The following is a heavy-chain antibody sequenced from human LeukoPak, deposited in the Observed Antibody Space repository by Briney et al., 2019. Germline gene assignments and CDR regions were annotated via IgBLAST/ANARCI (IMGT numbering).Heavy chain of an antibody. J-gene: IGHJ4*02. Sequence: PSETLSLTCTVSGASISSYYWSWIRQPAGKGLEWIGRIYTSGSTNYNPSLKSRVTMSVDTSKNQFSLRLSSVTAADTAVYYCARVLSSSGYCSGGSCYYFDYWGQGTLVTVSS. CDR1: GASISSYY. CDR2: IYTSGST. V-gene: IGHV4-4*07. CDR3: ARVLSSSGYCSGGSCYYFDY. D-gene: IGHD2-15*01.